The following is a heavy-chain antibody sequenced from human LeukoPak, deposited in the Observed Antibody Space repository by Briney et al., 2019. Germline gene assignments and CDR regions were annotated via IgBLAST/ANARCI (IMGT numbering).Heavy chain of an antibody. CDR3: ARKKNYGSGSYLFDY. CDR2: ISAYNGNT. V-gene: IGHV1-18*01. CDR1: GYTFTSYG. J-gene: IGHJ4*02. D-gene: IGHD3-10*01. Sequence: ASVKVSCKASGYTFTSYGISWVRQAPGQGLEWMGWISAYNGNTNYAQKLQGRVTMTTDTSTSTAYMELRSLRSDDTAVYYCARKKNYGSGSYLFDYWGQGTLDSVPS.